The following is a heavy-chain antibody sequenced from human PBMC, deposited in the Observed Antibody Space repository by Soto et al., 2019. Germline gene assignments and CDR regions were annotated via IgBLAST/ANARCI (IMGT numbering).Heavy chain of an antibody. D-gene: IGHD3-22*01. Sequence: GSLRLSCAASGFTFSSYAMSWVRQAPGKGLEWVSAISGSGGSTYYADSVKGRFTISRDNSKNTLYLQMNSLRAEDTAVYYCATMAPDYYDSSGYYSDYWGQGTLVSVSS. CDR3: ATMAPDYYDSSGYYSDY. J-gene: IGHJ4*02. CDR2: ISGSGGST. CDR1: GFTFSSYA. V-gene: IGHV3-23*01.